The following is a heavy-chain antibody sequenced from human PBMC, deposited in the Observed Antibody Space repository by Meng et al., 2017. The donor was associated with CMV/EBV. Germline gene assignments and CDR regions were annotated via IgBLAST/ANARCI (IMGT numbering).Heavy chain of an antibody. J-gene: IGHJ6*02. D-gene: IGHD4-11*01. Sequence: SETLSLTCAVYGGSFSGYYWSWIRQPPGKGLEWIGEINHSGSTNYNPSLKSRVTISVDTSKNQFSLKLSSVTAADRAVYYCARGHDYRYHKYYYYYGMDVWGQGTTVTVSS. CDR2: INHSGST. CDR3: ARGHDYRYHKYYYYYGMDV. V-gene: IGHV4-34*01. CDR1: GGSFSGYY.